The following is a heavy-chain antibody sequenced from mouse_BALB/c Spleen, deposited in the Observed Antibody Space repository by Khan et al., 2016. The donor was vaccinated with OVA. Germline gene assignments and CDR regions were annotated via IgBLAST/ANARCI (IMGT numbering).Heavy chain of an antibody. D-gene: IGHD2-10*02. CDR1: GYSFTDYN. J-gene: IGHJ1*01. V-gene: IGHV1S135*01. CDR2: IDPYNGGT. Sequence: EVKLQESGPELVKPGASVKVSCKASGYSFTDYNMYWVKQSHGKSLEWIGYIDPYNGGTSYNQKFKGKATLTVDKSSSTAFMHLNSLTSDDSAVYYCARMEEYGNFDWYFDVWGAGTTVTVSS. CDR3: ARMEEYGNFDWYFDV.